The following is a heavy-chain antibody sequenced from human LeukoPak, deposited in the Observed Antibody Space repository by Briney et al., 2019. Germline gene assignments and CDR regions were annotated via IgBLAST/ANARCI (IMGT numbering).Heavy chain of an antibody. D-gene: IGHD6-13*01. J-gene: IGHJ5*02. CDR2: IYYSGST. CDR1: GGSISSNSFY. V-gene: IGHV4-39*01. CDR3: ARKKAAPGRVGWFDP. Sequence: SETLSLTCTVSGGSISSNSFYWGWIRQPPGKGLEWVATIYYSGSTFYNPSLKSRVTIFADTSKNQFSLRLSSVTAADTAVYYCARKKAAPGRVGWFDPWGQGTLVTVSS.